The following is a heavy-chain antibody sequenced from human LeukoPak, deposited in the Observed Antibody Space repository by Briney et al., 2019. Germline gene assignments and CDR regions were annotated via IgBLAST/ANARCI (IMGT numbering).Heavy chain of an antibody. D-gene: IGHD3-10*01. CDR1: GGSFSGYY. J-gene: IGHJ4*02. V-gene: IGHV4-34*01. CDR3: ARGRKGTMVRGVILASYFVY. CDR2: INHSGST. Sequence: SETLSLTCAVYGGSFSGYYWSWIRQPPGKGLEWIGEINHSGSTNYNPSLKSRVTISVDTSKNQFSLKLSSVTAADTAVYYCARGRKGTMVRGVILASYFVYWGQGTLVTVSS.